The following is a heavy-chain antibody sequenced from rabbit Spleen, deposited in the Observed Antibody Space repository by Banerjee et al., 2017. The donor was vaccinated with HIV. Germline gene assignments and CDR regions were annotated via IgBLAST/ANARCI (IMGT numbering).Heavy chain of an antibody. Sequence: QEQLEESGGGLVKPEGSLTLTCTASGFSFSSAYDMCWVRQAPGKGLEWIACIYAGGIGGTSYASWVNGRFTVSKTSSTTVTLQMTSLTGADTATYFCARDLVGVIGWNFYLWGPGTLVTVS. J-gene: IGHJ4*01. V-gene: IGHV1S45*01. D-gene: IGHD1-1*01. CDR3: ARDLVGVIGWNFYL. CDR1: GFSFSSAYD. CDR2: IYAGGIGGT.